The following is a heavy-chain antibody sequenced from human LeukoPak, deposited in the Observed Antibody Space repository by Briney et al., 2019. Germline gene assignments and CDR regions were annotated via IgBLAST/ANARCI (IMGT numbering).Heavy chain of an antibody. CDR3: ARGDDSGYYDYFDY. J-gene: IGHJ4*02. CDR1: GFTVDSSY. Sequence: GGSLRLSCAASGFTVDSSYLSWVRQAPGKGLEWVSTIYTGGNTYYAASVKGRFTISRDFSKNTVFLHMNSLRAEDTAMYYCARGDDSGYYDYFDYWGQGALVTVSS. CDR2: IYTGGNT. D-gene: IGHD3-22*01. V-gene: IGHV3-53*01.